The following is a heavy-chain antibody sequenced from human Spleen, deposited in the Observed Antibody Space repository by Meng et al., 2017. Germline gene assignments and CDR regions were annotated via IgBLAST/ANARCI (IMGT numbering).Heavy chain of an antibody. CDR1: GFSVTDAW. Sequence: GSLKISCVASGFSVTDAWMSWVRQAPGKGLEWVGRIKRNSDGGTTDYAAPVKGRFTISRDDSKNTLYLQMNSLVIEDTAVYFCATGAAAADHWGQGTLVTVSS. CDR3: ATGAAAADH. V-gene: IGHV3-15*01. J-gene: IGHJ4*02. CDR2: IKRNSDGGTT. D-gene: IGHD6-13*01.